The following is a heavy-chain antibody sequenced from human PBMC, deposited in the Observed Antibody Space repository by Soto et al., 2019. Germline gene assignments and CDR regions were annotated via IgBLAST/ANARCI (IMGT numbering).Heavy chain of an antibody. Sequence: QITLKESGPTLVKPTQTLTLTCTFSGFSLSTSGVSVGWIRQPPGKALEWLALIYWDDDKRYSPSLKSRLTCTKDTSKNPVVLTMTNMDPVDTATYYCAHAYGSGWYGGNRGYFDYWGQGTLVTVSS. J-gene: IGHJ4*02. V-gene: IGHV2-5*02. CDR1: GFSLSTSGVS. D-gene: IGHD6-19*01. CDR2: IYWDDDK. CDR3: AHAYGSGWYGGNRGYFDY.